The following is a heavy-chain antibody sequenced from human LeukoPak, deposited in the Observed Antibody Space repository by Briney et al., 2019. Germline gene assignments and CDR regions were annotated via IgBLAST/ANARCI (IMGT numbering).Heavy chain of an antibody. V-gene: IGHV4-30-4*08. D-gene: IGHD3-22*01. CDR3: ARVRYYDSSGVDY. CDR2: IYYSGST. Sequence: ASETLSHTCTVSGGSISSGDYYWSWIRQPPGKGLEWIGYIYYSGSTYYNPSLKSRVTISVDTSKNQFSLKLSSVTAADTAVYYCARVRYYDSSGVDYWGQGTLVTVSS. CDR1: GGSISSGDYY. J-gene: IGHJ4*02.